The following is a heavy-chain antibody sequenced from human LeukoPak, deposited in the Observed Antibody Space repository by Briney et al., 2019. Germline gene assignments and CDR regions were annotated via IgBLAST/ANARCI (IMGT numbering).Heavy chain of an antibody. CDR3: AKAMGSRRPYFDY. CDR2: ISWDGGST. CDR1: GFAFDDYT. Sequence: GGSLRLSCAASGFAFDDYTMHWVRQAPGKGLEWVSLISWDGGSTYYADSVKGRFTISRDNSKNSLYLQMNSLRTEDTALYYCAKAMGSRRPYFDYWGQGTLVTVSS. V-gene: IGHV3-43*01. D-gene: IGHD1-14*01. J-gene: IGHJ4*02.